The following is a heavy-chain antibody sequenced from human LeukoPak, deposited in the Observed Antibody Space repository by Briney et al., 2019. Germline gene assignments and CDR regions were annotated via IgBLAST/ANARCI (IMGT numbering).Heavy chain of an antibody. CDR2: IYSGGST. J-gene: IGHJ6*04. CDR3: ARDALGYGGQNYGMDV. CDR1: GFIVSSNY. D-gene: IGHD5-12*01. Sequence: PGGSLRLSCAASGFIVSSNYMSWVRQAPGKGLEWVSVIYSGGSTYYADSVKGRFTISRDNSKNTLYLQMNSLRAEDTAVYYCARDALGYGGQNYGMDVWGKGTTVTVSS. V-gene: IGHV3-53*01.